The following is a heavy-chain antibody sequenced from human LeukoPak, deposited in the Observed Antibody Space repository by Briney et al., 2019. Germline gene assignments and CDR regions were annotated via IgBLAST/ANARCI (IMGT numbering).Heavy chain of an antibody. Sequence: GESLKISCKGSGYSFTSYWIGWVRQMPGKGLEWMGIIYPGDSDTRYSPSFQGQVTISADKSISTAYLQWSSLKASDTAMYYCASGSGGPLHTVTLDYWGQGTLVTVSS. D-gene: IGHD4-17*01. CDR3: ASGSGGPLHTVTLDY. V-gene: IGHV5-51*01. J-gene: IGHJ4*02. CDR2: IYPGDSDT. CDR1: GYSFTSYW.